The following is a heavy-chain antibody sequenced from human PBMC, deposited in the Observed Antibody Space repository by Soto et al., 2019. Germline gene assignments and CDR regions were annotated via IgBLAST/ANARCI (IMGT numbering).Heavy chain of an antibody. J-gene: IGHJ5*02. D-gene: IGHD5-18*01. CDR2: ISGSGGST. Sequence: PGGSLRLSCAASGFTFSSYAMSWVRQAPGKGLEWVSAISGSGGSTYYADSVKGRFTISRDNSKNTLYLQMNSLRAEDTAVYYCAKDPSSFYRQLDWFDPWGQGTLVTVS. CDR3: AKDPSSFYRQLDWFDP. CDR1: GFTFSSYA. V-gene: IGHV3-23*01.